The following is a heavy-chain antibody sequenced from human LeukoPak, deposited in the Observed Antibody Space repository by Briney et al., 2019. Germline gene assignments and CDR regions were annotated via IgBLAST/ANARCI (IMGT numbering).Heavy chain of an antibody. CDR3: AKDTTAWWYHRAYMDV. D-gene: IGHD2-15*01. CDR2: ISGSGDTT. Sequence: GGSLRLSCAASGFTFSSYAMSXXRQAPGGGLEWVSAISGSGDTTYHADSVKGRFTISRDNSENRLSLQMDSLRAEDTAVYFCAKDTTAWWYHRAYMDVWGKGTTVTVSS. V-gene: IGHV3-23*01. J-gene: IGHJ6*03. CDR1: GFTFSSYA.